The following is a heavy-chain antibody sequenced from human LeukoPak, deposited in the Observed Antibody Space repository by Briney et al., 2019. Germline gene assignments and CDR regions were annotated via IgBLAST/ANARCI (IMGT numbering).Heavy chain of an antibody. V-gene: IGHV3-23*01. CDR1: GFTFSSYA. J-gene: IGHJ4*02. Sequence: GGSLRLSCAASGFTFSSYAMSWVRQAPGKGMEWVSAISGSGGSTYYADSVKGRFTISRDNSKNTLYLQMNSLRAEDTAVYYCAKDEFPRRYRGGYFDYWGQGTLVTVSS. CDR3: AKDEFPRRYRGGYFDY. D-gene: IGHD1-1*01. CDR2: ISGSGGST.